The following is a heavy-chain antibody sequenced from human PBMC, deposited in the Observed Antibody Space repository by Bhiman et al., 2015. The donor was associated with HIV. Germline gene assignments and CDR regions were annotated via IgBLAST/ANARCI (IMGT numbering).Heavy chain of an antibody. J-gene: IGHJ4*02. Sequence: EVQLVESGGGLVQPGRSLRLSCAVSGFTFDDYAMHWVRQAPGKGLEWVSGISWNSGGIDYADSVKGRFTISRDNAKNSLYLQMNSLRAEDTAFYYCAKGLGIVATAYFDSWGQGTRGHRLL. CDR1: GFTFDDYA. CDR2: ISWNSGGI. CDR3: AKGLGIVATAYFDS. D-gene: IGHD5-12*01. V-gene: IGHV3-9*01.